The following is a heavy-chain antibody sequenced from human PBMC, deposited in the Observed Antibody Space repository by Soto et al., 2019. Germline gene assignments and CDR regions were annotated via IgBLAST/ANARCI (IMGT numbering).Heavy chain of an antibody. Sequence: PSETLSLTCAVYGGSFSGYYWSWIRQPPGKGLEWIGEINHSGSTNYNPSLKSRVTISVDTSKNQFSLKLSSVTAADTAVYYCARGVPLSVDADGYYDSSGSRDGGDYWGQGTLVTVSS. CDR2: INHSGST. CDR1: GGSFSGYY. CDR3: ARGVPLSVDADGYYDSSGSRDGGDY. V-gene: IGHV4-34*01. D-gene: IGHD3-22*01. J-gene: IGHJ4*02.